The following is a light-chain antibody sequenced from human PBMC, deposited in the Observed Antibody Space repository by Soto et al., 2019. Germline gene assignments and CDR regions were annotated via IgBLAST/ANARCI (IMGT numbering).Light chain of an antibody. CDR3: QQRSNRPPHMYT. J-gene: IGKJ2*01. Sequence: EIVLTQSPATLSLSPGERATLSCRASQSVSSYLAWYQQKPGQAPRLLIYDASNRATGIPARFSGSGSGTDFTLTISSLEPEDFAVYYCQQRSNRPPHMYTFGQGTKLEIK. CDR1: QSVSSY. V-gene: IGKV3-11*01. CDR2: DAS.